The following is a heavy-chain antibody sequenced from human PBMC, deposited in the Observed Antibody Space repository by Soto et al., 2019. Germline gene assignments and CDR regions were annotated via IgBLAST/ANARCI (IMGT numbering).Heavy chain of an antibody. CDR1: GFTFSSSA. Sequence: SVKVSCKTSGFTFSSSAVHWVRQARGHRLQWIGWIDVGSANANYAQMLQERVTISRDMSTSTAYMELSSLRPEDTAVYYCARVIRNAYYYYYGMDVWGQGTTVTVSS. D-gene: IGHD1-1*01. CDR2: IDVGSANA. V-gene: IGHV1-58*01. J-gene: IGHJ6*02. CDR3: ARVIRNAYYYYYGMDV.